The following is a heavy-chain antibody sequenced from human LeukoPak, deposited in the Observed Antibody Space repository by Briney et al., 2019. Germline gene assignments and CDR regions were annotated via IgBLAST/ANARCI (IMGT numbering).Heavy chain of an antibody. CDR1: GFTFSSHW. D-gene: IGHD5-18*01. CDR3: ARTTRSVDTAADY. Sequence: GGSLRLSCAASGFTFSSHWMTWVRQAPGKGLEWVSSISSSSSYIYYADSVKGRFTISRDNAKNSLYLQMNSLRAEDTAVYYCARTTRSVDTAADYWGQGTLVTVSS. V-gene: IGHV3-21*01. CDR2: ISSSSSYI. J-gene: IGHJ4*02.